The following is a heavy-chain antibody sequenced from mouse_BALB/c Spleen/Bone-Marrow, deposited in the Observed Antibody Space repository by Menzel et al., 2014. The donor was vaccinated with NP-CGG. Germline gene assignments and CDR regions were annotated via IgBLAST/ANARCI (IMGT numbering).Heavy chain of an antibody. Sequence: QVQLQQPGAELVRPGSSVKISCKASGYAFSIYWMNWVKQRPGQGLEWIGQIYPGDDDTDYNGKFEGKATLTADRSSSTAYMQLNSLTSEDSAVYFCARGGISIDYWGQGTTLTVSS. CDR3: ARGGISIDY. V-gene: IGHV1-80*01. CDR2: IYPGDDDT. CDR1: GYAFSIYW. J-gene: IGHJ2*01.